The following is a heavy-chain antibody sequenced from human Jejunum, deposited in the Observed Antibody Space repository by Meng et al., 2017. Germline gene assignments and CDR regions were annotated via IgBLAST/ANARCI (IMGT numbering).Heavy chain of an antibody. CDR2: INPASGAT. Sequence: QVFLVQSGTDVKKRGGSVKVSCKASGYTFTGYYIHWLRSTPGQSLEWLAGINPASGATAYAQAFRGRVTTTSDTSISTAYMELTRLTSDDAAVYYCCRDLTNNIRGDYWGQGTLVTVSS. V-gene: IGHV1-2*02. CDR1: GYTFTGYY. J-gene: IGHJ4*02. CDR3: CRDLTNNIRGDY. D-gene: IGHD1/OR15-1a*01.